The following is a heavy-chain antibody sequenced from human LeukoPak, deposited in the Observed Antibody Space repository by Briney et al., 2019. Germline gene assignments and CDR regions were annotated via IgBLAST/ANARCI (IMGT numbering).Heavy chain of an antibody. V-gene: IGHV3-48*04. Sequence: GGSLRLSCAASGFTFSSYSMNWVRQAPGKGLEWVSYISSSSSTIYYADSVKGRFTISRDNAKNSLYLQMNSLRAEDTAVYYCASGWEPWVYYFDYWGQGTLVTVSS. D-gene: IGHD1-26*01. J-gene: IGHJ4*02. CDR2: ISSSSSTI. CDR3: ASGWEPWVYYFDY. CDR1: GFTFSSYS.